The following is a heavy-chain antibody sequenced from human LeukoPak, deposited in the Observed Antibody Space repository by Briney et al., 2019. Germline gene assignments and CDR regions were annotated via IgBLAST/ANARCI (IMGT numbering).Heavy chain of an antibody. Sequence: ASVKVSCKASGYTFTGYYMHWVRQAPGQGLEWMGIINPSGGSTSYAQKFQGRVTMTRDTSISTAYMELSRLRSDDTAVYYCARVLKTKAYQLLSGRWGQGTLVTVSS. J-gene: IGHJ4*02. V-gene: IGHV1-2*02. D-gene: IGHD2-2*01. CDR2: INPSGGST. CDR1: GYTFTGYY. CDR3: ARVLKTKAYQLLSGR.